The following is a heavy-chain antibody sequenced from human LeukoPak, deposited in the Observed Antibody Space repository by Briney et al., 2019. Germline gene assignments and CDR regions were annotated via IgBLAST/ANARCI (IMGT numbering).Heavy chain of an antibody. CDR3: ARGRSYYDSSGYLDGNDY. D-gene: IGHD3-22*01. CDR2: ISAYNGNT. V-gene: IGHV1-18*01. J-gene: IGHJ4*02. CDR1: GYTFTSYG. Sequence: ASVKVSCKASGYTFTSYGISWVRQAPGQGLEWMGWISAYNGNTNYAQKLQGRVTMTTDTPTSTAYMELRSLRSDDTAVYYCARGRSYYDSSGYLDGNDYWGQGTLVTVSS.